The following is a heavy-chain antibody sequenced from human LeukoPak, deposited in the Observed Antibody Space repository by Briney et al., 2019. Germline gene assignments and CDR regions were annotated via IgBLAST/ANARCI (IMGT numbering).Heavy chain of an antibody. J-gene: IGHJ5*02. CDR3: ARELGELLSQRYNWFDP. Sequence: SETLSLTCTVSGGSISSYYWSWIRQPAGKGLEWIGRIYTSGITNYNPSLKSRVTMSVDTSKNQFSLKLSSVTAADTAVYYCARELGELLSQRYNWFDPWGQGTLVTVSS. CDR2: IYTSGIT. V-gene: IGHV4-4*07. D-gene: IGHD3-10*01. CDR1: GGSISSYY.